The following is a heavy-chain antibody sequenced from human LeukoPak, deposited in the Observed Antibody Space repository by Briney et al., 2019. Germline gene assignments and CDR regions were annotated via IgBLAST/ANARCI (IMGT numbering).Heavy chain of an antibody. CDR3: SRETFYYGSGSYYNPLDS. Sequence: SETLSLTCTVSGDSISNYYWNWIRQPAGQGLEWIGRIYSSGSTNYNPSLKTRLTMSVDTSKNQCSLKLSSVTAADTAVYYCSRETFYYGSGSYYNPLDSWGQGTLVTVSS. J-gene: IGHJ4*02. CDR2: IYSSGST. CDR1: GDSISNYY. D-gene: IGHD3-10*01. V-gene: IGHV4-4*07.